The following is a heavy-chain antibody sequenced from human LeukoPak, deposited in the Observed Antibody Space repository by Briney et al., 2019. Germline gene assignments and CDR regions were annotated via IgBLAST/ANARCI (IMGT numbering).Heavy chain of an antibody. CDR3: ARDDTISRWEPLNRHHAVDI. CDR1: GYTFTSYG. D-gene: IGHD1-26*01. J-gene: IGHJ3*02. Sequence: VASVKVSCKASGYTFTSYGISWVRQAPGQGLEWMGWISAYNGNTNYAQKLQGRVTMTTDTSTSTAYMELRSLRSDDTAVYYCARDDTISRWEPLNRHHAVDIWGQGTMVTVSS. CDR2: ISAYNGNT. V-gene: IGHV1-18*01.